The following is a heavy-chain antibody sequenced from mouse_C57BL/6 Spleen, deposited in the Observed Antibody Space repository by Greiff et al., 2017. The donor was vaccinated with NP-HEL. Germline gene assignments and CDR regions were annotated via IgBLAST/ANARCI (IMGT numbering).Heavy chain of an antibody. CDR2: IYPGSGNT. D-gene: IGHD2-2*01. J-gene: IGHJ1*03. CDR1: GYTFTDYY. Sequence: LVESGPELVKPGASVKISCKASGYTFTDYYINWVKQRPGQGLEWIGWIYPGSGNTKYNEKFKGKATLTVDTSSSTAYMQLSSLTSEDSAVYFCANGYYGYGNWYFDVWGTGTTVTVSS. CDR3: ANGYYGYGNWYFDV. V-gene: IGHV1-84*01.